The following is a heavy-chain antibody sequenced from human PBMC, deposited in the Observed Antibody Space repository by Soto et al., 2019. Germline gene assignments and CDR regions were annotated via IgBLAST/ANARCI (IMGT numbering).Heavy chain of an antibody. CDR3: AKALGFGELLSHYFDY. Sequence: GGSLRLSCAASGFTFDDYAMHWVRQAPGKGLEWVSGISWNSGSIGYADSVKGRFTISRDNAKNSLYLQMNSLRAEDTALYYCAKALGFGELLSHYFDYWGQGTLVTVSS. CDR2: ISWNSGSI. J-gene: IGHJ4*02. CDR1: GFTFDDYA. D-gene: IGHD3-10*01. V-gene: IGHV3-9*01.